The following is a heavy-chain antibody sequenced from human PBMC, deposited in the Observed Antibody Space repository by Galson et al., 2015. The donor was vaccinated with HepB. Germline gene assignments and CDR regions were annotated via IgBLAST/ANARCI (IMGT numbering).Heavy chain of an antibody. V-gene: IGHV2-5*01. D-gene: IGHD3-3*01. CDR2: IYWNDDK. CDR1: GFSLSTSGVG. Sequence: PALVKPTQTLTLTCTFSGFSLSTSGVGVGWIRQPPGKALEWLALIYWNDDKRYSPSLKSRLTITKDTSKNQVVLTMTNMDPVDTATYYCAHRPLRRDYDFWSGYYRANGAETDWFDPWGQGTLVTVSS. CDR3: AHRPLRRDYDFWSGYYRANGAETDWFDP. J-gene: IGHJ5*02.